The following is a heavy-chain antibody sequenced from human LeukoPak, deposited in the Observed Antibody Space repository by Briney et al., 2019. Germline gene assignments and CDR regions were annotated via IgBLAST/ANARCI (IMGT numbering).Heavy chain of an antibody. V-gene: IGHV1-2*02. D-gene: IGHD5-24*01. CDR3: ARDLEEGDGYNWCFGY. Sequence: ASVKVSCKASGYTFTGYYMHWVRQAPGQGLEWMGWINPNSGGTNYAQKFQGRVTMTRDTSISTACMELSRLRSDDTAVYYCARDLEEGDGYNWCFGYWGQGTLVTVSS. CDR2: INPNSGGT. J-gene: IGHJ4*02. CDR1: GYTFTGYY.